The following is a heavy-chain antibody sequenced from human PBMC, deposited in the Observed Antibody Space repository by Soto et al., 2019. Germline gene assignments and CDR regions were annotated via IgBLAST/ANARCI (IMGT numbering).Heavy chain of an antibody. CDR2: TYHSGNP. V-gene: IGHV4-30-2*01. J-gene: IGHJ4*02. D-gene: IGHD6-19*01. CDR1: GDTISTGGYT. Sequence: SETLSLTCDVSGDTISTGGYTWAWIRQPPGKALEWIGHTYHSGNPYYNPSLKSRVTISVDTSKNQFSLKLSSVTAADTAVYYCARARWLAYYFDYWGQGTLVTVSS. CDR3: ARARWLAYYFDY.